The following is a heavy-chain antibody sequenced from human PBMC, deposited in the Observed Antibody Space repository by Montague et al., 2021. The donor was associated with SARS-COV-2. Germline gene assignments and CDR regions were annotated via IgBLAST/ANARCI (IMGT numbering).Heavy chain of an antibody. CDR3: VGKSLTMVHGVIMGAFDI. D-gene: IGHD3-10*01. Sequence: SETLSFTCTVSGGSISSSSYYWGWIRQPPGKGLEWIGSIYYSGSTYYNPSLKSRVTISVDTSKNQFSLKLSSVTAADTAVYYCVGKSLTMVHGVIMGAFDIWGQGAMVTVSS. CDR2: IYYSGST. J-gene: IGHJ3*02. V-gene: IGHV4-39*07. CDR1: GGSISSSSYY.